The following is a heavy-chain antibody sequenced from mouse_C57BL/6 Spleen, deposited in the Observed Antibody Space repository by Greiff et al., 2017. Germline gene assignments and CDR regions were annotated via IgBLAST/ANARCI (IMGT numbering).Heavy chain of an antibody. D-gene: IGHD1-1*01. V-gene: IGHV5-9-1*02. CDR1: GFTFSSYA. Sequence: EVKLVESGEGLVKPGGSLKLSCAASGFTFSSYAMSWVRQTPEKRLEWVAYISSGGDYIYYADTVKGRFTISRDNARNTLYLQISSLKSEDTAMYYCTRDPFYYYGPYAMDYWGQGTSVTVSS. CDR2: ISSGGDYI. J-gene: IGHJ4*01. CDR3: TRDPFYYYGPYAMDY.